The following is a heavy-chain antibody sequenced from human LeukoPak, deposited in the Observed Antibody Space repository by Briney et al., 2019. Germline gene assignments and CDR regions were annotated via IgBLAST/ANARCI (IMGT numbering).Heavy chain of an antibody. CDR2: ISSSSSTI. CDR1: GFTFSSYS. CDR3: ARGNRWLVFYYYGMDV. Sequence: PGGSLRLSCAASGFTFSSYSMNWVRQAPGKGLGWVSYISSSSSTIYYADSVKGRFTISRDNAKNSLYLQMNSLRAEDTAVYYCARGNRWLVFYYYGMDVWGQGTTVTVPS. J-gene: IGHJ6*02. V-gene: IGHV3-48*01. D-gene: IGHD6-19*01.